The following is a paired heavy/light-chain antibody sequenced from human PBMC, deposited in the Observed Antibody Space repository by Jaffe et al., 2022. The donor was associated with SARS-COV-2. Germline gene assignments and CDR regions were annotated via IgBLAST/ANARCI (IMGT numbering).Heavy chain of an antibody. Sequence: QVQLVESGGGVVQPGRSLRLSCAASGFTFSSYGMHWVRQAPGKGLEWVALISYDGSNKYYADSVKGRFTISRDNSKSTLYLQMNSLRADDTAVYYCAKVTRPSVWYYYGMDVWGQGTTVTVSS. CDR3: AKVTRPSVWYYYGMDV. V-gene: IGHV3-30*18. D-gene: IGHD2-21*01. CDR2: ISYDGSNK. CDR1: GFTFSSYG. J-gene: IGHJ6*02.
Light chain of an antibody. V-gene: IGLV7-46*01. CDR1: TGAVTSGHY. J-gene: IGLJ3*02. CDR3: LVSYSGGRV. Sequence: QAVVTQEPSLTVSPGGTVTLTCGSSTGAVTSGHYPYWFQQKPGQAPRTLIYDTSNKHSWTPARFSGSLLGGKAALTLSGAQPEDEAEYYCLVSYSGGRVFGGGTKLTVL. CDR2: DTS.